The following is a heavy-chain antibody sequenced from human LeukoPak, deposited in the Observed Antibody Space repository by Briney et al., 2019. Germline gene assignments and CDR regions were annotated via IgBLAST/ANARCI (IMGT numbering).Heavy chain of an antibody. CDR2: ISGSGGST. CDR3: ARRAGSYPHSYDY. V-gene: IGHV3-23*01. CDR1: GFTFSSYA. J-gene: IGHJ4*02. Sequence: PGRSLSLFCAASGFTFSSYAMSSVRQAPGEWMGLVSAISGSGGSTYYADSVKGRFTISKDNSKNTLYLQMNSLRAEDTAVYYCARRAGSYPHSYDYWGQGTLVTVSS. D-gene: IGHD2-15*01.